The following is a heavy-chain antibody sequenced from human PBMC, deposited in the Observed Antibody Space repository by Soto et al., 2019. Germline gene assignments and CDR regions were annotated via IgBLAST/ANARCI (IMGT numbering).Heavy chain of an antibody. V-gene: IGHV4-59*01. CDR1: GGSISSYY. CDR3: ARGRYIAAAGTTPFLESILFDY. Sequence: SETLSLTCTVSGGSISSYYWSWIRQPPGKGLEWIGYIYYSGSTNYNPSLKSRVTISVDTSKNQFSLKLSSVTAADTAVYYCARGRYIAAAGTTPFLESILFDYWGQGTLVTVSS. D-gene: IGHD6-13*01. CDR2: IYYSGST. J-gene: IGHJ4*02.